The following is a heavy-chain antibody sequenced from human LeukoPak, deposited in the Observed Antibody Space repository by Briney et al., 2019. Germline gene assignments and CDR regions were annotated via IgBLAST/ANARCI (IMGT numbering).Heavy chain of an antibody. CDR2: IKQDGSEK. CDR1: GFTFSRYW. CDR3: ARDLPKWGARQRLDAFDI. D-gene: IGHD6-25*01. Sequence: GGSLRLSRAASGFTFSRYWMSCVRPAPGEGGEGVANIKQDGSEKYYVDSVKGRFTISRDNAKNSLYLQMNSLRAEDTAVYYCARDLPKWGARQRLDAFDIWGQGTMVTVSS. J-gene: IGHJ3*02. V-gene: IGHV3-7*01.